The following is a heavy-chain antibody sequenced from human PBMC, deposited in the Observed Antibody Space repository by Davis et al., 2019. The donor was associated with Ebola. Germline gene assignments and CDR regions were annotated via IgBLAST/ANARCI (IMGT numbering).Heavy chain of an antibody. D-gene: IGHD3-9*01. Sequence: PGGSLRLSCAASGFSFSTFGMHWVRQAPGKGLEWVSGINWNGGSTGYVDSVKGRFTISRDNAKNSLHLQMNSLRAEDTAFYHCARVNAVAGYSRFDSWGQGTLVTVSS. CDR2: INWNGGST. CDR1: GFSFSTFG. J-gene: IGHJ5*01. V-gene: IGHV3-20*01. CDR3: ARVNAVAGYSRFDS.